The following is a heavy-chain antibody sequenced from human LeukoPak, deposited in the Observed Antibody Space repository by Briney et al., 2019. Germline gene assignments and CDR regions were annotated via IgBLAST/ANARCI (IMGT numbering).Heavy chain of an antibody. D-gene: IGHD2-2*01. V-gene: IGHV1-18*01. J-gene: IGHJ5*02. CDR2: ISAYNGNT. Sequence: ASVKVSCKASGYTFTSYGISWVRQAPGQGLEWMGWISAYNGNTNYAQKLQGRVTMTTDTSTSTAYMELRSLRSDDTAVYYCARDNPLMGVVVPSNFFAFDPWGQGTLVTVSS. CDR3: ARDNPLMGVVVPSNFFAFDP. CDR1: GYTFTSYG.